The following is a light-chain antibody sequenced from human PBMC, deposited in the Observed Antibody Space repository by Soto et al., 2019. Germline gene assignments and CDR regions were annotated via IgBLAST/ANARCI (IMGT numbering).Light chain of an antibody. CDR3: QQYNNWPPWT. CDR2: GAS. CDR1: QSVSSN. Sequence: EIVLTQSPATLSVSPGERATLSCRASQSVSSNLAWYQQKPGQAPSLLIYGASTRATGVPARFSGSGSGTEFTLTISSLMSDDSAVYYCQQYNNWPPWTFGQGTKVDIK. J-gene: IGKJ1*01. V-gene: IGKV3-15*01.